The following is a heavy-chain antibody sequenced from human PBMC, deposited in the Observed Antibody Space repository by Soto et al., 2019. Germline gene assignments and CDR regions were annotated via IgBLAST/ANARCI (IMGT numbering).Heavy chain of an antibody. D-gene: IGHD3-10*01. CDR2: IIPIFGTA. Sequence: SVKVSCKASGGTFSSYAISWVRQAPGQGLEWMGGIIPIFGTANYAQKFQGRVTITADESTSTAYMELSSLRSEDTAVYYCARGGYGSGSYLIRKYYYYGMDVWGQGTTVTVSS. CDR1: GGTFSSYA. J-gene: IGHJ6*02. V-gene: IGHV1-69*13. CDR3: ARGGYGSGSYLIRKYYYYGMDV.